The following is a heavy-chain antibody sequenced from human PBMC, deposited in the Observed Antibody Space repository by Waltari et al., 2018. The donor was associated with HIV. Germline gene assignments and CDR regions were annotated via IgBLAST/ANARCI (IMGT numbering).Heavy chain of an antibody. D-gene: IGHD2-2*01. CDR3: ARGRGKEPAAIFVEDV. J-gene: IGHJ6*02. Sequence: QVQLGQSGAEVKKPGASVKVSCEASGYTFTSYDSNWVRQATGQGLEWMGWMNHKSGNTGYAEKFQGRVTMTRNTSISTAYMELSSLRSEDTAVYYCARGRGKEPAAIFVEDVWGQGTTVTVSS. V-gene: IGHV1-8*01. CDR1: GYTFTSYD. CDR2: MNHKSGNT.